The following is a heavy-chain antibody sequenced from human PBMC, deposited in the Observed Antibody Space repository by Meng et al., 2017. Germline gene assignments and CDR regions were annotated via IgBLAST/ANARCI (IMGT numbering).Heavy chain of an antibody. J-gene: IGHJ4*02. CDR1: GGSISSSNW. Sequence: QGQLQESGPGLVTPSGTLSLTCAVSGGSISSSNWWSWVRQPPGKGLEWIGEIYHSGSTNYNPSLKSRVTISVDKSKNQFSLKLSSVTAADTAVYYCARAGVGYYDSSGPYSYWGQGTLVTVSS. CDR2: IYHSGST. CDR3: ARAGVGYYDSSGPYSY. V-gene: IGHV4-4*02. D-gene: IGHD3-22*01.